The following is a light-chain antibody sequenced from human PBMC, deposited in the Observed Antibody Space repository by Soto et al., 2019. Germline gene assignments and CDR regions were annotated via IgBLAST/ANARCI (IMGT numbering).Light chain of an antibody. CDR2: GAS. Sequence: EIVWTQSPGPLSLSPGERATLSCSASQSVSTYYLAWYQQKPGQAPRLLIYGASSRATGIPDRFSGTGSGTDFTLTISRLEPEDFAVYYCQEYVTSRTFGQGTKVEIK. V-gene: IGKV3-20*01. CDR3: QEYVTSRT. CDR1: QSVSTYY. J-gene: IGKJ1*01.